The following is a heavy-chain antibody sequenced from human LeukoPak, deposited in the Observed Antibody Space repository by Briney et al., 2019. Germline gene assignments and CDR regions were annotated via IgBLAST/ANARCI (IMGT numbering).Heavy chain of an antibody. J-gene: IGHJ4*02. V-gene: IGHV3-7*01. Sequence: GGSLRLSCAASGFSFSGYWMSWVRQAPGKGLEWVANINQDGSEKYYVDSVKGRFTISRDNAKNSLYLQMNSLRAEDTAVYYCARDIGIAVAGTGFDYWGQGTLVTVSS. D-gene: IGHD6-19*01. CDR3: ARDIGIAVAGTGFDY. CDR1: GFSFSGYW. CDR2: INQDGSEK.